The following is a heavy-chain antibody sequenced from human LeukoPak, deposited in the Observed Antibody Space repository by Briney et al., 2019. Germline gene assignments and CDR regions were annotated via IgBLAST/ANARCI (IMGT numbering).Heavy chain of an antibody. CDR3: AREGDYYDSSGYYSAFPFDI. V-gene: IGHV3-53*01. D-gene: IGHD3-22*01. CDR2: IYSGGST. CDR1: GFTVSSNY. J-gene: IGHJ3*02. Sequence: GGSLRLSCAASGFTVSSNYMSWVRQAPGKGLEWVSVIYSGGSTYYADSVKGRFTISRDNSKNTLYLQMNSLRAEDTAVYYCAREGDYYDSSGYYSAFPFDIWGQGTMVTVSS.